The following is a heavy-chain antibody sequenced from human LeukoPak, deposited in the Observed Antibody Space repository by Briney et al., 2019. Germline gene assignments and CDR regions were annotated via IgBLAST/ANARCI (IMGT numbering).Heavy chain of an antibody. V-gene: IGHV4-39*07. CDR3: ARGWVRKQWLKKNHNYYYYMDV. D-gene: IGHD6-19*01. CDR2: IYYSGST. J-gene: IGHJ6*03. Sequence: SETLSLTCTVSGGSISSSSYYWGWIRQPPGKGLEWIGSIYYSGSTYYNPSLKSRVTISVDTSKNQFSLKLSSVTAADTAVYYCARGWVRKQWLKKNHNYYYYMDVWGKGTTVTVSS. CDR1: GGSISSSSYY.